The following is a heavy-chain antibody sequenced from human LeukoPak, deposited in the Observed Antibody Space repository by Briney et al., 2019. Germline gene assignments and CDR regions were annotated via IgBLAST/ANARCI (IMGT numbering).Heavy chain of an antibody. D-gene: IGHD5-18*01. V-gene: IGHV4-34*01. J-gene: IGHJ4*02. CDR2: INHSGST. Sequence: PSETLSLTCAVYGGSFSGYYWSWIRQPPGKGLEWVGEINHSGSTNYNPSLKSRVTISVDTSKNQFSLKLGSVTAADTAVYYCARGAWTGDTAMVSYFDYWGQGTLVTVSS. CDR3: ARGAWTGDTAMVSYFDY. CDR1: GGSFSGYY.